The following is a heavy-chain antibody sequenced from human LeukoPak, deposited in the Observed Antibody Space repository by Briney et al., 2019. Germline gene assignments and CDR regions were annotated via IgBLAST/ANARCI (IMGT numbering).Heavy chain of an antibody. V-gene: IGHV4-59*01. J-gene: IGHJ3*01. D-gene: IGHD1-26*01. CDR2: IYYSGST. Sequence: SETLSLTSTVPGGSISNSYWSWIRQPPGKGLEWIGYIYYSGSTNYNPSLKSRVTISIDTSKNQFYMKLSSVTAADTALYYCARGGPWERGDVWGQGTMVTVSS. CDR1: GGSISNSY. CDR3: ARGGPWERGDV.